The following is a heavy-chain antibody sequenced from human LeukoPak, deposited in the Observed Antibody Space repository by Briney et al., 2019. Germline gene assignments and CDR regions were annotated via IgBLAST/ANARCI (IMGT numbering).Heavy chain of an antibody. CDR2: IYHSGST. Sequence: ASETLSLTCTVSGYSISSGYYWGWIRQPPGKGLEWIGSIYHSGSTYYNPSLKSRVTISVDTSKNQFSLKLSSVTAADTAVYYCARDITGDAFDIWGQGTMVTVSS. J-gene: IGHJ3*02. D-gene: IGHD1-20*01. CDR1: GYSISSGYY. CDR3: ARDITGDAFDI. V-gene: IGHV4-38-2*02.